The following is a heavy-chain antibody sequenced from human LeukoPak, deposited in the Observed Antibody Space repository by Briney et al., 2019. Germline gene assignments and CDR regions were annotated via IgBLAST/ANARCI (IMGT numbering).Heavy chain of an antibody. CDR3: ARAPGERWLQYQRFDY. D-gene: IGHD5-24*01. J-gene: IGHJ4*02. V-gene: IGHV4-39*07. Sequence: SETLSLTCTVSGGSISSSSYYWGWIRQPPGKGLEWIVSIYYSGSTYYNPSLKSRVTISVDTSKNQFSLKLSSVTAADTAVYYCARAPGERWLQYQRFDYWGQGTLVTVSS. CDR2: IYYSGST. CDR1: GGSISSSSYY.